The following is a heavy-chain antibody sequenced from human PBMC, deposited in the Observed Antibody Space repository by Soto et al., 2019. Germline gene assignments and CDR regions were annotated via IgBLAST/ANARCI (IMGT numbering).Heavy chain of an antibody. J-gene: IGHJ3*02. CDR3: AKMTTVTTRGAFDI. Sequence: SETLSLTCAVYGGSFSGYYWSWMRQPPGKGLEWIGEINHSGSTNYNPSLKSRVTISVDTSKNQFSLKLSSVTAADTAVYYCAKMTTVTTRGAFDIWGQGTMVTVSS. V-gene: IGHV4-34*01. CDR2: INHSGST. CDR1: GGSFSGYY. D-gene: IGHD4-17*01.